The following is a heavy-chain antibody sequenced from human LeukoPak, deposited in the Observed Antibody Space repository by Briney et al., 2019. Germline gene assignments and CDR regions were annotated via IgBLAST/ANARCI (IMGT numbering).Heavy chain of an antibody. D-gene: IGHD6-13*01. CDR2: ISYDGSNK. J-gene: IGHJ4*02. CDR3: ARDSSRYSSSWCLSY. CDR1: GFTFSSYA. V-gene: IGHV3-30*04. Sequence: GRSLRLSCAASGFTFSSYAMHRVRQAPGKGLESVSVISYDGSNKYYADSVKGRFTISRDNSKNTLYLQMNSLRAEDTAVYYCARDSSRYSSSWCLSYWGQGTLVTVSS.